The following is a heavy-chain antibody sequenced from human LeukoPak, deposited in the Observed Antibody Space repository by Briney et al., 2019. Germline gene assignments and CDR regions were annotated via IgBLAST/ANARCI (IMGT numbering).Heavy chain of an antibody. J-gene: IGHJ4*02. V-gene: IGHV2-5*02. CDR1: GFSLSTSGVG. CDR3: AHSRIRVGIAVAGAASPFDY. Sequence: SGPTLVNPTQTLTLTCTFSGFSLSTSGVGVGWIRQPPGKALEWLALIYWDDDKRYSPSLKSRLTITKDTSKNQVVLTMTNMDPVDTATYYCAHSRIRVGIAVAGAASPFDYWGQGTLVTVSS. D-gene: IGHD6-19*01. CDR2: IYWDDDK.